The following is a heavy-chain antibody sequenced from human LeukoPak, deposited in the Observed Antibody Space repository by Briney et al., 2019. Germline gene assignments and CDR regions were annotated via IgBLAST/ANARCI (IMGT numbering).Heavy chain of an antibody. CDR3: ARNWNILGEINWFDP. CDR2: IYSGGST. D-gene: IGHD2/OR15-2a*01. Sequence: SETLSLTCTVSGGSMGSYNYNWIRQSPGKGLEWIGNIYSGGSTKYNPSLKSRVTISRDKSQNQFSLEMKSVTAADTAIYYCARNWNILGEINWFDPWGQGTLVTVSS. V-gene: IGHV4-59*01. J-gene: IGHJ5*02. CDR1: GGSMGSYN.